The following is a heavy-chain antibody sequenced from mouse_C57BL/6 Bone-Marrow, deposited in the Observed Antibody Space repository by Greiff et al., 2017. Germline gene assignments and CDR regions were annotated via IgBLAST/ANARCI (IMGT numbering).Heavy chain of an antibody. CDR3: ARRGTPRRGRFAY. V-gene: IGHV1-82*01. D-gene: IGHD2-12*01. J-gene: IGHJ3*01. CDR1: GYAFSSSW. Sequence: QVQLQQSGPELVKPGASVKISCKASGYAFSSSWMNWVKQRPGKGLEWIGRIYPGDGDTNYNGKFKGKATLTADKSSSTAYMQLSSLTSEDSAVSFCARRGTPRRGRFAYWGQGTLVTVSA. CDR2: IYPGDGDT.